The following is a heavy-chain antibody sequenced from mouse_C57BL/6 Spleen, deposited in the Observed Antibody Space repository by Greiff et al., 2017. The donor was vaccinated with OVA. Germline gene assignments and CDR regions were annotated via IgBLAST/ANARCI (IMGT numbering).Heavy chain of an antibody. Sequence: VQLQQSGPELVKPGASVKISCKASGYTFTDYYMNWVKQSHGKSLEWIGDINPNNGGTSYNQKFKGKATLTVDKSSSTAYMELRSLTSEDSAVYYCAREVITTVAHYFDYWGQGTTLTVSS. J-gene: IGHJ2*01. CDR2: INPNNGGT. V-gene: IGHV1-26*01. CDR3: AREVITTVAHYFDY. CDR1: GYTFTDYY. D-gene: IGHD1-1*01.